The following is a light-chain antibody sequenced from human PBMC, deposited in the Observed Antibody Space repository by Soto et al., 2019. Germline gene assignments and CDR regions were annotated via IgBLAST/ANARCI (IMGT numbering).Light chain of an antibody. CDR1: SSDVGGYKH. Sequence: QSVLTQPPSASGSPGQSVTISCTGTSSDVGGYKHVSWYQQHPGKAPKLMIYEVSKRPSGVPDRFSGSKSGNTASLTVSGLQADDEADYYCSSYAGRNNLIFGGGTKVTV. V-gene: IGLV2-8*01. CDR2: EVS. CDR3: SSYAGRNNLI. J-gene: IGLJ2*01.